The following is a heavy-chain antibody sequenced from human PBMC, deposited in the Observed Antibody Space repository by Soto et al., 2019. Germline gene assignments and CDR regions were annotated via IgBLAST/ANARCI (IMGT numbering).Heavy chain of an antibody. CDR2: ISSSSSTI. J-gene: IGHJ5*02. Sequence: EVQLVESGGGLVQPGGSLRLSCAASGFTFSSYSMNWVRQAPGKGLEWVSYISSSSSTIYYADSVKGRVTISRDNAKNPLYLQMNSLRAEDTAVYYCAREEGLLNWFDPWGQGTLVTVSS. CDR1: GFTFSSYS. D-gene: IGHD1-26*01. CDR3: AREEGLLNWFDP. V-gene: IGHV3-48*01.